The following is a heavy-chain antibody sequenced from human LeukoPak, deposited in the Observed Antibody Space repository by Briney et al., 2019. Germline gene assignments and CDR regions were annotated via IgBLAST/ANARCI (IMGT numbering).Heavy chain of an antibody. Sequence: PSETLSLTCAVYGGSFSGYYWSWIRQPPGKGLERIGEINHSGSTNYNPSLKSRVTISVDTSKNQFSLKLSSVTAADTAVYYCARVLPYCSSTSCYWCAFDIWGQGTMVTVSS. D-gene: IGHD2-2*01. CDR3: ARVLPYCSSTSCYWCAFDI. V-gene: IGHV4-34*01. CDR2: INHSGST. CDR1: GGSFSGYY. J-gene: IGHJ3*02.